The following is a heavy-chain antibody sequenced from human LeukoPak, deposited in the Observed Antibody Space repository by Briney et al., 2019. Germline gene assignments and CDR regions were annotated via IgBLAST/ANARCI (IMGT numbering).Heavy chain of an antibody. V-gene: IGHV1-18*01. CDR3: ATLGYYGDYVSHY. CDR1: GYTFTSYG. Sequence: ASVKVSCKASGYTFTSYGISWVRQAPGQGLEWMGWISAYNGNTNYAQKFQGRVTMTEDTSTDTAYMELSSLRSEDTAVYYCATLGYYGDYVSHYWGQGTLVTVSS. CDR2: ISAYNGNT. D-gene: IGHD4-17*01. J-gene: IGHJ4*02.